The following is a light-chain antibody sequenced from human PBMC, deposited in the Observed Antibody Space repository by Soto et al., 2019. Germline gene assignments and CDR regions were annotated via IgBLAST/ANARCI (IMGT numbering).Light chain of an antibody. Sequence: DIRMTQSPSAISASLGDRVTITCRASQGISISLAWFQQQPGKVPQRLIYAASSLQSGVPSRFSGSGSGTEFTLTISSLQPEDSATHYCLQHNSYPHTFGQGTKVEIK. V-gene: IGKV1-17*03. CDR3: LQHNSYPHT. CDR1: QGISIS. CDR2: AAS. J-gene: IGKJ2*01.